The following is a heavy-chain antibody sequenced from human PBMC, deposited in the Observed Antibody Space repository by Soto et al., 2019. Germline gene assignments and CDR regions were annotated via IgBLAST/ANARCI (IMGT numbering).Heavy chain of an antibody. D-gene: IGHD3-10*01. CDR3: ARHGNYCGSGY. Sequence: QLQLQESGPGLVKPSETLSLACTVSGGSMSSSSYYWGWIRQPPGRGLEWIGSIHYSGSTYYNPSLKSRVPLSVDTSKNQFSLKLSSVIAADAAVYYCARHGNYCGSGYWGQGTLVTVSS. CDR2: IHYSGST. V-gene: IGHV4-39*01. J-gene: IGHJ4*02. CDR1: GGSMSSSSYY.